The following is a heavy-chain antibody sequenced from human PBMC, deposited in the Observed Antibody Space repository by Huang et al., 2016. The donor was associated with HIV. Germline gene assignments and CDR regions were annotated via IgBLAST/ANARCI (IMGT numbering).Heavy chain of an antibody. Sequence: LQESGPGLVGPSETLSLTCAVSGDSINSNTFYWGWIRRRPGKALEWIGSIYYSGTTYYNPALKRRARIAVDASKNRIFLQLRSVTAADTGVYYCARTGVAVSDDPEYFQHWGQGALVTIS. D-gene: IGHD3-3*01. V-gene: IGHV4-39*02. J-gene: IGHJ1*01. CDR3: ARTGVAVSDDPEYFQH. CDR1: GDSINSNTFY. CDR2: IYYSGTT.